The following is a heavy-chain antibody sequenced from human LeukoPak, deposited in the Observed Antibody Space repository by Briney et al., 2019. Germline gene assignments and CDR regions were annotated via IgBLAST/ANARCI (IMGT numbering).Heavy chain of an antibody. CDR3: ARVTWSSPSIQLYYYYYYMDV. CDR1: GFTVSSNY. CDR2: IYSGGST. V-gene: IGHV3-66*01. J-gene: IGHJ6*03. D-gene: IGHD5-18*01. Sequence: GGSLRLSCAASGFTVSSNYMSWVRQAPGKGLEWVSVIYSGGSTYYADSVKGRFTISRDNSKNTLYLQMNSLRAEDTAVYYCARVTWSSPSIQLYYYYYYMDVWGKGTTVTVSS.